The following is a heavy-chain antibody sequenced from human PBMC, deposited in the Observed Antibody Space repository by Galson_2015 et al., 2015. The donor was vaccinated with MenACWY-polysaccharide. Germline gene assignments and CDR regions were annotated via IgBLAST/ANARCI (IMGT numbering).Heavy chain of an antibody. CDR3: ARDSDYVWGRAVVY. J-gene: IGHJ4*02. D-gene: IGHD3-16*01. CDR2: INAGNGNT. V-gene: IGHV1-3*01. Sequence: SVKVSCKASGYTFTSYAMHWVRQAPGQRLEWMGWINAGNGNTKYSQKFQGRVTMTRDTSISTAYMELSRLRSDDTAVYYCARDSDYVWGRAVVYWGQGTLVTVSS. CDR1: GYTFTSYA.